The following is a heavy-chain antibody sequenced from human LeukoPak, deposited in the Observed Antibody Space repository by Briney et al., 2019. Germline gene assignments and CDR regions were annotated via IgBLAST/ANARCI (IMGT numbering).Heavy chain of an antibody. V-gene: IGHV3-23*01. CDR2: ISGTGDRT. J-gene: IGHJ4*02. CDR1: GFSFDTTD. D-gene: IGHD1-26*01. CDR3: VKNSGIWSF. Sequence: VQPGGSLRLSCAASGFSFDTTDMTWVRQAPGKGPEWLSCISGTGDRTYYADSVRGRFTISRDNSKNMLYLQMTSLRVEDTATYYCVKNSGIWSFWGRGTLAAVSS.